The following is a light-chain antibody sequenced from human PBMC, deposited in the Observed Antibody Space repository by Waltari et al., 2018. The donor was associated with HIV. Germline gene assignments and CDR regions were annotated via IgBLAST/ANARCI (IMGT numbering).Light chain of an antibody. V-gene: IGLV2-14*03. CDR2: DVS. Sequence: QSALTQPASVSGSPGQSITIPCTGTSSDVGGYNYVSWYQQHPRKTPKLMIYDVSNRPSGVSNLFSCYKSGNTASLTIAVLQAEDEADYYCSSYTSSSTLVFGGGTKLTVL. J-gene: IGLJ3*02. CDR1: SSDVGGYNY. CDR3: SSYTSSSTLV.